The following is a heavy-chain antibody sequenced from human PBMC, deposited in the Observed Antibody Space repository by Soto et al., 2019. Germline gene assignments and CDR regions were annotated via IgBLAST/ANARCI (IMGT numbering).Heavy chain of an antibody. V-gene: IGHV1-18*01. J-gene: IGHJ4*02. D-gene: IGHD3-10*01. Sequence: ASVKVSCKASGYTFTSYGISWVRQAPGQGLEWMGWISAYNGNTNYAQKLQGRVTMTTDTSTSTAYMELRSLRSDDPAVYYCATNPGLGAGEKGFHIFDYWGQGTLVTVSS. CDR1: GYTFTSYG. CDR3: ATNPGLGAGEKGFHIFDY. CDR2: ISAYNGNT.